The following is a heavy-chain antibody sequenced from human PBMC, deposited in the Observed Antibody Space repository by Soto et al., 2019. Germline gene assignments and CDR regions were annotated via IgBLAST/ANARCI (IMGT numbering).Heavy chain of an antibody. CDR2: INAGSGNT. D-gene: IGHD3-10*01. CDR3: ARSRRITMVRGVIIPELYYFDY. V-gene: IGHV1-3*01. J-gene: IGHJ4*02. Sequence: ASVKVSCKASGYTFTSYAMHWVRQAPGQRLEWMGWINAGSGNTKYSQKFQGRVTITRDTSASTAYMELSSLRPEDTAVYYCARSRRITMVRGVIIPELYYFDYWGQGTLVTVSS. CDR1: GYTFTSYA.